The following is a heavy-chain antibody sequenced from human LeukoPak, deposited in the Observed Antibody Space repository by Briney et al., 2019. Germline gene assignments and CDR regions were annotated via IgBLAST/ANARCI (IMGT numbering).Heavy chain of an antibody. V-gene: IGHV3-7*03. CDR3: ATPLDYYDSSGYHQGGD. Sequence: PGGSLRLSCAASGFTFSSFWMSWVRQAPGKGLEWVANIKEDGSKKNYVDSVKGRFTIFRDNAKNSLYLQMNSLRAEDTAVYYCATPLDYYDSSGYHQGGDWGQGTLVTVSS. CDR1: GFTFSSFW. D-gene: IGHD3-22*01. J-gene: IGHJ4*02. CDR2: IKEDGSKK.